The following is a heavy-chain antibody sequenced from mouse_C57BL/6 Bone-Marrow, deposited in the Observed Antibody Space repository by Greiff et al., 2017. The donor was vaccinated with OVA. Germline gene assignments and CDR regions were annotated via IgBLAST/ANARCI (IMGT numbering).Heavy chain of an antibody. V-gene: IGHV1-63*01. CDR3: ATDSSGYWIAY. Sequence: QVQLKQSGAELVRPGTSVKMSCKASGYTFTNYWIGWAKQRPGHGLEWIGDIYPGGGYTNYNEKFKGKATLTADKSSSTAYMQFSSLTSEDSAIYYCATDSSGYWIAYWGQGTLVTVSA. D-gene: IGHD3-2*02. CDR2: IYPGGGYT. CDR1: GYTFTNYW. J-gene: IGHJ3*01.